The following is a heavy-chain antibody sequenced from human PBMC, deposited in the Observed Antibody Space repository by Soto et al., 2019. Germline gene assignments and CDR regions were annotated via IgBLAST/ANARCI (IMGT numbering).Heavy chain of an antibody. D-gene: IGHD3-22*01. CDR3: ARDRYDSRRRYYYGMDV. V-gene: IGHV1-69*13. CDR2: IIPIFGTA. J-gene: IGHJ6*02. Sequence: GASVKVSCKASGGTFSSYAISWVRQAPGQGFEWMGGIIPIFGTANYAQKFQGRVTITADESTSTAYMELSSLRSEDTAVYYCARDRYDSRRRYYYGMDVWGQGTTVTVSS. CDR1: GGTFSSYA.